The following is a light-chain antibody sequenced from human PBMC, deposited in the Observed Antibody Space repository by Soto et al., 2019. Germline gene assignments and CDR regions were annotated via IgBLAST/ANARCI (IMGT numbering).Light chain of an antibody. V-gene: IGKV4-1*01. J-gene: IGKJ2*01. Sequence: DIVMTQSPDSLAVSLGERATINCKSSQSVLYSSNNKNYLAWYRQKPGQPPKLLIYWASIRESGVPERISGSGSGTDFTLNISSLQAEDVAVYYCQQYYSTPPYTFGQGTKLEIK. CDR1: QSVLYSSNNKNY. CDR2: WAS. CDR3: QQYYSTPPYT.